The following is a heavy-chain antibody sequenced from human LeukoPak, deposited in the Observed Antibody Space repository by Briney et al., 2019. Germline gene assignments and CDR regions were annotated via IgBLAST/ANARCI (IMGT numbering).Heavy chain of an antibody. CDR2: IYYSGSS. J-gene: IGHJ4*02. V-gene: IGHV4-31*03. D-gene: IGHD4-17*01. CDR3: ARRPDYGEFDY. CDR1: GGSISSGGYY. Sequence: SQTLSLTCTVTGGSISSGGYYWSWIRQLPGKGLEWIGYIYYSGSSYYNPSLKSRVTISVDTSKNQFSLKVRSVTAADTAVYYCARRPDYGEFDYWGQGTLVTVPS.